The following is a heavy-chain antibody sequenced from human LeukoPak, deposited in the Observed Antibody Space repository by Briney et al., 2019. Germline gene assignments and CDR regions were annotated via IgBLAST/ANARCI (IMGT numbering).Heavy chain of an antibody. D-gene: IGHD4-17*01. V-gene: IGHV4-4*02. CDR1: GGSISSSNW. Sequence: SETLSLTCAVSGGSISSSNWWSWVRQPPGKGLEWIGEIYHSGSTNYNPSLKSRLTISIDNSKNQFSLKLSSVTAADTAVYYCARGATVTTKYYFDYWGQGTLVTVSS. CDR3: ARGATVTTKYYFDY. CDR2: IYHSGST. J-gene: IGHJ4*02.